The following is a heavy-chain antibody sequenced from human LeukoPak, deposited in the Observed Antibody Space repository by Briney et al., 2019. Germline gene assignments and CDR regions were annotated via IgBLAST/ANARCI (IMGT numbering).Heavy chain of an antibody. CDR1: GGTFSSYA. CDR2: IIPILDIA. CDR3: AREGPPYYYDSSGYYNYYYYGMDV. J-gene: IGHJ6*02. D-gene: IGHD3-22*01. V-gene: IGHV1-69*04. Sequence: ASVKVSCKASGGTFSSYAISWVRQAPGQGLEWMGRIIPILDIANYAQKFQGRVTITADKSTSTAYMELSSLRSEDTAVYYCAREGPPYYYDSSGYYNYYYYGMDVWGQGTTVTVSS.